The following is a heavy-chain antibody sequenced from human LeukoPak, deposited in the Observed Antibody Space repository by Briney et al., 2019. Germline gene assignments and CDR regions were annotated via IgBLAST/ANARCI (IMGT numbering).Heavy chain of an antibody. Sequence: GGSLRLSCAASGFTFSSYWMSWGRQAPGKGLEWVANIKQDGSEKYYVDSVKGRFTISRENAKNSLYLQMNSLRAEDTAVYYCARDYPVWRHPFDYWGQGTLVTVSS. J-gene: IGHJ4*02. CDR3: ARDYPVWRHPFDY. CDR1: GFTFSSYW. D-gene: IGHD2-8*01. CDR2: IKQDGSEK. V-gene: IGHV3-7*03.